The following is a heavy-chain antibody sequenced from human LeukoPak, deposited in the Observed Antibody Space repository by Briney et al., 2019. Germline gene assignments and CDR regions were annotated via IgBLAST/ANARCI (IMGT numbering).Heavy chain of an antibody. J-gene: IGHJ4*02. Sequence: SEALSLTCTVSGGSISSYYWSWIRQPPGKGLEWIGYIYYSGSTNYNPSLKSRVTISVDTSKNQFSLKLSSVTAADTAVYYCASMMVTAIGSYYFDYWGQGTLVTVSS. CDR1: GGSISSYY. CDR3: ASMMVTAIGSYYFDY. V-gene: IGHV4-59*01. CDR2: IYYSGST. D-gene: IGHD2-21*02.